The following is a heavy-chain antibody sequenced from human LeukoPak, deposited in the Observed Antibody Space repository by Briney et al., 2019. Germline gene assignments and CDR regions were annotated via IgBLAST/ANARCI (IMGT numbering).Heavy chain of an antibody. J-gene: IGHJ4*02. D-gene: IGHD3-22*01. CDR2: IKEDGSEQ. V-gene: IGHV3-7*01. CDR1: AFTFSSYW. Sequence: GGSLRLSCAASAFTFSSYWMSWFRQAPGKGLEWVANIKEDGSEQYYVDSLKGRFTISRDNAKNSLYLQMNSLRAEDTAVYYCVRDSYSRDLDYWGQGTLVTVSS. CDR3: VRDSYSRDLDY.